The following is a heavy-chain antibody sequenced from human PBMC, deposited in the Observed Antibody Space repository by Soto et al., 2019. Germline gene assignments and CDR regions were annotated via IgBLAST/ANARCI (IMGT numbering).Heavy chain of an antibody. CDR2: IYSGGNT. V-gene: IGHV3-53*01. Sequence: PGGSLRLSCAASGFTVSSNYMSWVRQAPGKGLEWVSVIYSGGNTYYADSVKGRFTISRDNSKNTLRLQMNRLRAEDTAVYYCARDWAYGGKLDLWGQGTLVTVSS. D-gene: IGHD4-17*01. CDR1: GFTVSSNY. CDR3: ARDWAYGGKLDL. J-gene: IGHJ5*02.